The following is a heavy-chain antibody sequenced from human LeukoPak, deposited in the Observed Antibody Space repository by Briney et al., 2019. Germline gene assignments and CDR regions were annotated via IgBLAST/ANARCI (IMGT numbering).Heavy chain of an antibody. CDR1: GFTFDDYA. CDR2: ITWNSGSI. Sequence: GRSLRLSCAASGFTFDDYAMNWVRQAPGQGLEWVSTITWNSGSIGYADSVKGRFTISRDNAKNSLYLQMNSLRAEDTALYYCAKDHFGSPYYFDYWGQGTLVTVSS. CDR3: AKDHFGSPYYFDY. V-gene: IGHV3-9*01. J-gene: IGHJ4*02. D-gene: IGHD1-26*01.